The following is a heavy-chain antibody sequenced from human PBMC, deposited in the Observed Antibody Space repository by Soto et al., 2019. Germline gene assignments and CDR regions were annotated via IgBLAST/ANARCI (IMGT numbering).Heavy chain of an antibody. CDR3: ASSSYGDYALDS. Sequence: QVQLQESGPGLVKPSETLSLTCTVSGGSVSSGSYYWSWIRQPPGKGLEWIGYIYYSGSTNYNPSLKSRVPISVATSKNQFPLKLSSVTAADTAVYYCASSSYGDYALDSWGQGTLVTVSS. D-gene: IGHD4-17*01. J-gene: IGHJ4*02. CDR1: GGSVSSGSYY. CDR2: IYYSGST. V-gene: IGHV4-61*01.